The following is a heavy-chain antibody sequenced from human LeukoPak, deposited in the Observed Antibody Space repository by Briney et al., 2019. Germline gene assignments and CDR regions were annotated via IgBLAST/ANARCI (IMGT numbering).Heavy chain of an antibody. CDR3: ARGGSYGDGSYFDY. J-gene: IGHJ4*02. CDR2: INPNSGGT. Sequence: EASVKVSCKASGYTFTGYYMHWVRQAPGQGLEWMGWINPNSGGTNYAQKFQGRVTMTRDTSISTAYMELSRLRSDDTAVYYCARGGSYGDGSYFDYWGQGTLVTVSS. CDR1: GYTFTGYY. D-gene: IGHD1-26*01. V-gene: IGHV1-2*02.